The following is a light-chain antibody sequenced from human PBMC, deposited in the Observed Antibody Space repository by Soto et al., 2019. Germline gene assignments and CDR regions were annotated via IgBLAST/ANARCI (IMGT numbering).Light chain of an antibody. CDR3: SSYTSSSTLYV. J-gene: IGLJ1*01. CDR2: DVS. CDR1: SSDVGGYNY. Sequence: QSALPQPASVSGSPGQSITISCTGTSSDVGGYNYVSWYQQHPGKAPKLMIYDVSNRPSGVSNRFSGSKSGNTASLTISGLLAEDEADYYCSSYTSSSTLYVFVTGTKVTVL. V-gene: IGLV2-14*03.